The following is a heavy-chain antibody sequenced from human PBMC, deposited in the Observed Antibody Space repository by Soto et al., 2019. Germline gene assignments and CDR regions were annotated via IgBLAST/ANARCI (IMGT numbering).Heavy chain of an antibody. CDR2: IGTSGDST. CDR3: APLLRFSHVGNWFDP. V-gene: IGHV3-23*01. Sequence: GGSLRLSCAASGFTFSSYAMSWVRQAPGKGLEWVSAIGTSGDSTYYADSVKGRFTISRDNSKNTLYLQMNSLRAEDTAVYYCAPLLRFSHVGNWFDPWGQGDLLTVAS. D-gene: IGHD3-3*01. CDR1: GFTFSSYA. J-gene: IGHJ5*02.